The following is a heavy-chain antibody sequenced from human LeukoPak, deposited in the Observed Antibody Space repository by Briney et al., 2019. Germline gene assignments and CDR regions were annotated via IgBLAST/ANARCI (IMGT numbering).Heavy chain of an antibody. D-gene: IGHD6-19*01. J-gene: IGHJ4*02. CDR3: AKRSAKSSGYFDS. Sequence: GGSLRLSCAASGITFIKYSMTWVRQAPGKGLEWVSAITGSGAFTDYADSVKGRFTISRDNSKNMLYLQMNSLRAEDTALYYCAKRSAKSSGYFDSWGQGTLVTVSS. V-gene: IGHV3-23*01. CDR1: GITFIKYS. CDR2: ITGSGAFT.